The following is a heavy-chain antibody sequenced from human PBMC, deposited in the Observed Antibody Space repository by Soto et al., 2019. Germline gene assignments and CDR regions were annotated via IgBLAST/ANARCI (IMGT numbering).Heavy chain of an antibody. Sequence: SETLSLTCTVSGGSISSGGYYWSWIRQHPGKGLEWIGYIYYSGSTYYNPSLKSRVTISVDTSKNQFSLKLSSVTAADTAVYYCARDGRRGYCSGGSCYSISFGFDPWGQGTLVTVSS. D-gene: IGHD2-15*01. CDR3: ARDGRRGYCSGGSCYSISFGFDP. CDR2: IYYSGST. V-gene: IGHV4-31*03. J-gene: IGHJ5*02. CDR1: GGSISSGGYY.